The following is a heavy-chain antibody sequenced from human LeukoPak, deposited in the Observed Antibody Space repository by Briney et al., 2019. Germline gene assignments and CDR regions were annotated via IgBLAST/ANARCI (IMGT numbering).Heavy chain of an antibody. CDR3: ARGGYWSSYGASDY. Sequence: GASVKVSCKASGYSFRNYGISWVRQAPGQGLEWMGWISPYSGSTDYPQKFKGRVTMSTDTSTSTAYMELRSLRSDDTAVYYCARGGYWSSYGASDYWGQGTLVTVSS. CDR1: GYSFRNYG. D-gene: IGHD4-17*01. CDR2: ISPYSGST. V-gene: IGHV1-18*01. J-gene: IGHJ4*02.